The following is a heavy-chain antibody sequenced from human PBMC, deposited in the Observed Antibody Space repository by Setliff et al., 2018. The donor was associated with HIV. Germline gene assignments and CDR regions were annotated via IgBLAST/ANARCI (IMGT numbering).Heavy chain of an antibody. CDR3: ASGYQYDSSGYYYVTPIDY. D-gene: IGHD3-22*01. J-gene: IGHJ4*02. CDR1: GGSISSSSYY. Sequence: PSETLSLTCTVSGGSISSSSYYWGCIRQPPGKGLEWIGSIYYTGSANYNPSLKSRVTMSVDTSKNQFSLKLSSVTAADTGVYYCASGYQYDSSGYYYVTPIDYWGQGTLVTVSS. V-gene: IGHV4-39*01. CDR2: IYYTGSA.